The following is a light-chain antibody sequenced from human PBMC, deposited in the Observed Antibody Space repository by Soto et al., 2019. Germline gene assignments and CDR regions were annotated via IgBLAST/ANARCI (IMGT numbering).Light chain of an antibody. Sequence: QSVLTQPASVSGSPGQSITISCTGSSSDVGTYDLVSWYRHHPGAAPKLMIYEATRRPSGIPNRFSGSKSGNTASLTISGLQAEDEADYYCCSFAGSNSWVFGGGTQLTVL. CDR3: CSFAGSNSWV. V-gene: IGLV2-23*01. CDR2: EAT. J-gene: IGLJ3*02. CDR1: SSDVGTYDL.